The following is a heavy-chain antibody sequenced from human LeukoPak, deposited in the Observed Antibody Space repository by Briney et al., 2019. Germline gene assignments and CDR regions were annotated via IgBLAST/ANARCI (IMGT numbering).Heavy chain of an antibody. V-gene: IGHV4-59*01. CDR2: IYYSGST. D-gene: IGHD4-11*01. CDR3: ARARGTTVTTRYFDL. CDR1: GGSISSDY. J-gene: IGHJ2*01. Sequence: PSETLSLTCTVTGGSISSDYWSWIRQPPGEGLEWIGYIYYSGSTNYNPSLKSRVTISIDTTKNQFSLKLNPVTAADTAVYYCARARGTTVTTRYFDLWGRGTLVTVSS.